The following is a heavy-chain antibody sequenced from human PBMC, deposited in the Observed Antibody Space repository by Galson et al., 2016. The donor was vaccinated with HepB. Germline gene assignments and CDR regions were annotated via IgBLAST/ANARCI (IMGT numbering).Heavy chain of an antibody. CDR2: IKPDGSQK. CDR1: GFTSSHYW. Sequence: SLRLSCAGSGFTSSHYWMSWVRQAPGKGLEWVANIKPDGSQKNYVDSVKGRFTISRDNAKDSLYLQMSSLRADDTAVYYCATGRGYGADDNWGQGTLVTVSS. V-gene: IGHV3-7*03. D-gene: IGHD6-25*01. J-gene: IGHJ4*02. CDR3: ATGRGYGADDN.